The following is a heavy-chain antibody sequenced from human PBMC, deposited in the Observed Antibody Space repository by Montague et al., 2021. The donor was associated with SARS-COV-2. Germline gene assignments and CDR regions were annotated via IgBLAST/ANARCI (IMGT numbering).Heavy chain of an antibody. CDR1: GDSISSYY. Sequence: SETLSLTCEVSGDSISSYYWSWIRQSPGEGLEWIGYVHYTGSTEYNPSLKTRVTLSLDTLRNHFSLKLRSVTAADTAVYYCARAQNTCFIANCVNYFEVWGLGALVTVSS. CDR3: ARAQNTCFIANCVNYFEV. J-gene: IGHJ4*02. D-gene: IGHD1-1*01. CDR2: VHYTGST. V-gene: IGHV4-59*01.